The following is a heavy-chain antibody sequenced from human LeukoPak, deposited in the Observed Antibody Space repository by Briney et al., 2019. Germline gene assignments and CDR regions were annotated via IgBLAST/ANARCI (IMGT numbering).Heavy chain of an antibody. V-gene: IGHV4-61*02. D-gene: IGHD2-2*01. CDR2: IYSSGNT. CDR1: GGSISSGSHY. CDR3: GRLNLPAVSGAFDY. J-gene: IGHJ4*02. Sequence: PSQTLSLTCTVSGGSISSGSHYWSWIRQPAGKGLEWIGRIYSSGNTNYNPSLKSRVTISLDTSKNQFSLKLSSVTAADTAVYYCGRLNLPAVSGAFDYWGQGTLVTVSS.